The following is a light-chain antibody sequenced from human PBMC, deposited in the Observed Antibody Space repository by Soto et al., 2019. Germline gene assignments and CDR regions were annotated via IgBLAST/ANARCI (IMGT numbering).Light chain of an antibody. CDR2: GNS. J-gene: IGLJ1*01. V-gene: IGLV1-40*01. CDR3: QSYDSSLSGDYV. Sequence: QSVLTQPPSVSGAPGQRVTISCTGSSSNIGGGYDVHWYQQLPGTAPKLLIYGNSNRPSGVPDRFSGSKSGTSASLAITGLQAEDEADYYCQSYDSSLSGDYVFGTGTKLTVL. CDR1: SSNIGGGYD.